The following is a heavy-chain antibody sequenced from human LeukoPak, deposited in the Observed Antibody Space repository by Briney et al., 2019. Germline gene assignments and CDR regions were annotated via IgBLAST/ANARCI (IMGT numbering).Heavy chain of an antibody. V-gene: IGHV3-48*03. D-gene: IGHD3-9*01. CDR1: GFTFSSYE. CDR2: ISSSGRNT. J-gene: IGHJ4*02. CDR3: AGTGYDIIFDY. Sequence: GGSLRLSCAASGFTFSSYEMNWVRQAPGKGLEWVSDISSSGRNTYYADSVKGRFTISRDNAKNSLYLQMNSLRAEDTAVYYCAGTGYDIIFDYWGQGTLVTVSS.